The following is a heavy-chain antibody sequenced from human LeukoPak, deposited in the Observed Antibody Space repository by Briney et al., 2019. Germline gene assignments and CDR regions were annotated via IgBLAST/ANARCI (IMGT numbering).Heavy chain of an antibody. CDR3: ARVGGGDGSGWSTTDY. D-gene: IGHD6-19*01. J-gene: IGHJ4*02. V-gene: IGHV3-7*01. Sequence: GGSLRLSCAASGFTFSTYWMNWFRQAPGKGLEWVANLNQDGSEKYDVDSAKGRFTISRDNAKNSLYLEMNSLRVEDTAMYYCARVGGGDGSGWSTTDYWGQGTLVTISS. CDR2: LNQDGSEK. CDR1: GFTFSTYW.